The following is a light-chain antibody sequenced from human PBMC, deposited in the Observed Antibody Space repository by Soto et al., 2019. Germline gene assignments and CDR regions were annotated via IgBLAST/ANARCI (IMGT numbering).Light chain of an antibody. CDR1: QTVNANF. Sequence: EIVMTQSPATLSVSPGERATLYCRSSQTVNANFLAWYQQKPGQAPRLLIYGVSNRAPGIPDRFSGSGSGTDITLTISRLEPEDFAVYYCHQSGDSPTFGQGTRLEIK. CDR2: GVS. J-gene: IGKJ5*01. V-gene: IGKV3-20*01. CDR3: HQSGDSPT.